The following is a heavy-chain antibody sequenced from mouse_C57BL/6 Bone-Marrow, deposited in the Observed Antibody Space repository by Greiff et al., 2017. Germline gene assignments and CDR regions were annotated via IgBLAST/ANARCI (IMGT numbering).Heavy chain of an antibody. V-gene: IGHV14-4*01. Sequence: VQLKQSGAELVRPGASVKLSCTASGFNIKDDYMHWVKQRPEQGLEWIGWIDPENGDTEYASKFQGKATITAATSSNTAYLQLSSLTSEDTAVYYCTQTAQATDFDYWGQGTTLTVSS. D-gene: IGHD3-2*02. CDR2: IDPENGDT. CDR3: TQTAQATDFDY. CDR1: GFNIKDDY. J-gene: IGHJ2*01.